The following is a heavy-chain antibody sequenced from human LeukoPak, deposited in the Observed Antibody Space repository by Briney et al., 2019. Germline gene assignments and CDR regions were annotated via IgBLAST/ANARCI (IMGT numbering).Heavy chain of an antibody. CDR1: GFTFSSYA. V-gene: IGHV3-30*04. J-gene: IGHJ4*02. Sequence: GGSLRLSCAAAGFTFSSYAMHWVRQAPGKGLEWVAVISYDGSNKYYADSVKGRFTISRDNSKNTLYLQMNSLRAEDTAVYYCARDRDYYDSSGYFDYWGQGTLVTVSS. D-gene: IGHD3-22*01. CDR3: ARDRDYYDSSGYFDY. CDR2: ISYDGSNK.